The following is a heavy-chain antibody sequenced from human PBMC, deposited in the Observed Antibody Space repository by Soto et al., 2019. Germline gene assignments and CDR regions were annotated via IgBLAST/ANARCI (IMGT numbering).Heavy chain of an antibody. CDR2: IWYDGSNK. CDR3: ARGFNSGAYGMDV. J-gene: IGHJ6*02. Sequence: GGSLRHSCAASGFTFSSYGMHWVRQAPGKGLEWVAVIWYDGSNKYYADSVKGRFTISRDNSKNTLYLQMNSLRAEDTAVYYCARGFNSGAYGMDVWGQGTTVTVSS. V-gene: IGHV3-33*01. CDR1: GFTFSSYG. D-gene: IGHD5-12*01.